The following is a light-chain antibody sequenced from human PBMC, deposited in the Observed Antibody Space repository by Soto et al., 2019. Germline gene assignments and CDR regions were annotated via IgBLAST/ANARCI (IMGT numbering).Light chain of an antibody. CDR1: SSDVGGYNY. V-gene: IGLV2-23*02. CDR2: EVS. J-gene: IGLJ3*02. CDR3: CSYAGGGTLV. Sequence: QSVLTQPASVSGSPGQSITISCTGTSSDVGGYNYVSWYQQHPGKAPKLMIYEVSNRPSGVSNRFSGSKSGNTASLTISGLQTEDEADYYCCSYAGGGTLVFGGGTKLTVL.